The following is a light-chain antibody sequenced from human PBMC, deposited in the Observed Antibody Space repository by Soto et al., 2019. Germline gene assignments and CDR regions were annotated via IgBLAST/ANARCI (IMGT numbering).Light chain of an antibody. J-gene: IGLJ2*01. Sequence: QSALTQPASVSGSPGQSITISCTGTSHDVGGYNYVSWYQQHPGKAPKLMMYEVSNRPSGVSDRFSGSKSGNTASLIISGLLAEDEADYYCSSFTRRTTVLFGGGTKVTVL. CDR3: SSFTRRTTVL. CDR1: SHDVGGYNY. V-gene: IGLV2-14*01. CDR2: EVS.